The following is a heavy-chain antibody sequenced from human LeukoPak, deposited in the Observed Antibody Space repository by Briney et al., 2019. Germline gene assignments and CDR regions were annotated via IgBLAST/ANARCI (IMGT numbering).Heavy chain of an antibody. D-gene: IGHD2-21*01. CDR1: GFTFSSYA. CDR3: AKFLPTHIVVANYYFDY. CDR2: ISGSGGST. J-gene: IGHJ4*02. Sequence: GGSLRLSCAASGFTFSSYAMSWVRQAPGKGLEWVSAISGSGGSTYYADSVKGRFTISRDNPKNTLYLQMNSLRAEDTAVYYCAKFLPTHIVVANYYFDYWGQGILVTVSS. V-gene: IGHV3-23*01.